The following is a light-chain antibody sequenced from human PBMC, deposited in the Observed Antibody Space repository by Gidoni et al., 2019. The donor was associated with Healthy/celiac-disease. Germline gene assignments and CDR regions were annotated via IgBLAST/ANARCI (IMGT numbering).Light chain of an antibody. CDR3: QQYGSSLYS. V-gene: IGKV3-20*01. Sequence: ELVLTPSPRTLSLSPGEIATLTCRASQSVSSSYLAWYQQKPGQAPRLLIYGASSRATGIPDRFSGSGSGTDFTLTISRLEPEDFAVYYCQQYGSSLYSFGQXTKLEIK. J-gene: IGKJ2*03. CDR2: GAS. CDR1: QSVSSSY.